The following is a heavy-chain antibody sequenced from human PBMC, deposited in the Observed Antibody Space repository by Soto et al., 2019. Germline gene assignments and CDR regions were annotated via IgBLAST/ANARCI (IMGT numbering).Heavy chain of an antibody. J-gene: IGHJ5*02. D-gene: IGHD4-4*01. CDR1: GGTFSTYT. V-gene: IGHV1-69*04. Sequence: SVKVCCKASGGTFSTYTITWVRQAPGQGLEWMGRIIPIIGIINYAQKFQGRVTISADKFTGTAYMELTGLRSDDTAVYYCAGDPDSHYNDSHASSYPWGQGTLVTVSS. CDR2: IIPIIGII. CDR3: AGDPDSHYNDSHASSYP.